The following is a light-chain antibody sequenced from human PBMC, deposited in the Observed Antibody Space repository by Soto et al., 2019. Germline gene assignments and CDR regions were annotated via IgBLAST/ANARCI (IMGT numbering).Light chain of an antibody. Sequence: EIVLTQSPGTVSLSPGETATLSCRASQTVSSNYLAWYQQKPGQAPRLLIYGATTRATGVPDRFSGGGSGTAFIRTITTLEPEDFEVYTCQQYGGTPPTFGGGTKAEIK. CDR1: QTVSSNY. V-gene: IGKV3-20*01. J-gene: IGKJ4*01. CDR2: GAT. CDR3: QQYGGTPPT.